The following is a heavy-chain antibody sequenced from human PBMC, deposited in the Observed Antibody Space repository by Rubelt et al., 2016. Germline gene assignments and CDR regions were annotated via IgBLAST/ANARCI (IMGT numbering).Heavy chain of an antibody. V-gene: IGHV1-18*01. J-gene: IGHJ4*02. CDR3: ARDPIAVAGFPDY. CDR1: GYTFVDYG. CDR2: ISASTGST. D-gene: IGHD6-19*01. Sequence: QVQLVQSETEVKKPGASVKVSCKASGYTFVDYGITWVRQAPGQGLEWMGWISASTGSTTYAQKVQGRVAVTTDTSTGTAYMELGSLRPDDTAVYYCARDPIAVAGFPDYWGQGTLVTVSS.